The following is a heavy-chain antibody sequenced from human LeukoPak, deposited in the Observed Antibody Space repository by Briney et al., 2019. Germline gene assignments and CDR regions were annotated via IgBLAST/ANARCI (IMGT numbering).Heavy chain of an antibody. V-gene: IGHV3-53*04. J-gene: IGHJ4*02. Sequence: GGSLRLSCAASGFTVSSKYMSWVRQAPGKGLEWVSVMYSDGSTYYADPVTGRFTISRHNSKNTLYLQMNSLRAEDMAVYYCAMSDYGDLRFDFWGQGTLVTVSS. CDR1: GFTVSSKY. CDR2: MYSDGST. D-gene: IGHD4-17*01. CDR3: AMSDYGDLRFDF.